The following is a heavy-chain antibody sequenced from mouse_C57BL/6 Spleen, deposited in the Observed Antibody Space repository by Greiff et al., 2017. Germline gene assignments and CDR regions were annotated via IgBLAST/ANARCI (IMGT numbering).Heavy chain of an antibody. CDR2: ISSGSSTI. CDR1: GFTFSDYG. CDR3: ARAGDYGSSSFAY. V-gene: IGHV5-17*01. J-gene: IGHJ3*01. Sequence: EVMLVESGGGLVKPGGSLKLSCAASGFTFSDYGMHWVRQAPEKGLEWVAYISSGSSTIYYADTVKGRFTISRDNAKNTLFLQMTSLRSEDTAMYYCARAGDYGSSSFAYWGQGTLVTVSA. D-gene: IGHD1-1*01.